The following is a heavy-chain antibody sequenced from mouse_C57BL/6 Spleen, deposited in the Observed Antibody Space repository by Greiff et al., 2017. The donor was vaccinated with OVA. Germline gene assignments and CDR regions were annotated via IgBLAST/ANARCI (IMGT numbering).Heavy chain of an antibody. CDR3: ARCHDYYVRGFAY. D-gene: IGHD1-1*01. V-gene: IGHV1-18*01. CDR2: INPNNGGT. J-gene: IGHJ3*01. CDR1: GYTFTDYN. Sequence: VQLQQSGPELVKPGASVKIPCKASGYTFTDYNMDWVKQSHGKSLEWIGDINPNNGGTIYNQTFKGKATLTVDKPSNTAYMEISSLTSEDTAVYYCARCHDYYVRGFAYWGQGTLVTVSA.